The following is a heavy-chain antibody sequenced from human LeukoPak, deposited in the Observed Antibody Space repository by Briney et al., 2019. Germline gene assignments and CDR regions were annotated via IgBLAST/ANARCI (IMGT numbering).Heavy chain of an antibody. D-gene: IGHD5-12*01. J-gene: IGHJ4*02. CDR3: ARAYSRESGYDFVFEN. CDR1: GFTFSNYG. CDR2: IRYDGSTK. V-gene: IGHV3-33*01. Sequence: GGSLRLSCVASGFTFSNYGVHWVRQAPGKGLEWLAVIRYDGSTKYYADSVKGRFTISRDNSKNTVYLEMNSLRAEDTAVYYCARAYSRESGYDFVFENWGQGTLVSVSS.